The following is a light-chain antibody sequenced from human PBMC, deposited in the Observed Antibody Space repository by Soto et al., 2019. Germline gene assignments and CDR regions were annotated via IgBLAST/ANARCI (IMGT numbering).Light chain of an antibody. Sequence: TQPRSVSGSPGQSVTISCTGTSGDVGHYNFVSWYQHHPGKAPKLLIYDVTQRPSGVSDRFSASKSGNTASLTISGLHVEDEADYYCCSYAGSYTWVFGGGTKVTVL. J-gene: IGLJ3*02. CDR2: DVT. CDR1: SGDVGHYNF. V-gene: IGLV2-11*01. CDR3: CSYAGSYTWV.